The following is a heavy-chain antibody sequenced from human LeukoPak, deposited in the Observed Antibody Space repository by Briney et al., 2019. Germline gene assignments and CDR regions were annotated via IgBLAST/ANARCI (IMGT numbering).Heavy chain of an antibody. V-gene: IGHV3-21*01. CDR3: AREAGGNSGYDWVL. D-gene: IGHD5-12*01. Sequence: GGSLRPSCAASGFTVSSDYMSWVRQAPGKGLEWVSSISSGSSYIYYADSVKGRFTISRDNAKNSLYLQMNSLRAEDTAVYYCAREAGGNSGYDWVLWGQGTLVTVSS. J-gene: IGHJ4*02. CDR2: ISSGSSYI. CDR1: GFTVSSDY.